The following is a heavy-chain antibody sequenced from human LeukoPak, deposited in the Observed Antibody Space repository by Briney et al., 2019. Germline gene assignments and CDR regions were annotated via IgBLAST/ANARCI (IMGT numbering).Heavy chain of an antibody. CDR2: IYTSAST. CDR1: GGSISSYY. D-gene: IGHD2-2*01. V-gene: IGHV4-4*09. Sequence: PSETLSLTCTVSGGSISSYYWSWIRQPPGKGLEWIGYIYTSASTSYNPSLKSRVTISLDTSKNQLSLNLSSVTAADTAAYYCARHKKDIVVVPAARGWFDPWGQGTLVTVSS. J-gene: IGHJ5*02. CDR3: ARHKKDIVVVPAARGWFDP.